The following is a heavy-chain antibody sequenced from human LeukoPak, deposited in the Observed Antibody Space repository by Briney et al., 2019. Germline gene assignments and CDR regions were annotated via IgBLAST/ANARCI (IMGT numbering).Heavy chain of an antibody. CDR3: ARGARITMVRGVRFDY. J-gene: IGHJ4*02. CDR2: INHSGST. V-gene: IGHV4-34*01. CDR1: GGSISSYY. Sequence: ASETLSLTCTVSGGSISSYYWSWIRQPPGKGLEWIGEINHSGSTNYNPSLKSRVTISVDTSKNQFSLKLSSVTAADTAVYYCARGARITMVRGVRFDYWGQGTLVTVSS. D-gene: IGHD3-10*01.